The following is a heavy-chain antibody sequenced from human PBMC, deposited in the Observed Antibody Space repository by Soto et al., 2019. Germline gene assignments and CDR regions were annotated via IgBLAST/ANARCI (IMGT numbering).Heavy chain of an antibody. D-gene: IGHD1-26*01. CDR3: AREKVEAMGRRYFDL. Sequence: QVQLVESGGGLVKPGGSLSLSCAASGFTFSDYYMTWIRQAPGKGLEWVSYITSSSGYTNYADSVRGRCTISRDNAKNPLYLQVNSLRAEDTAVYYCAREKVEAMGRRYFDLWGRGTLVTVSS. CDR1: GFTFSDYY. V-gene: IGHV3-11*05. J-gene: IGHJ2*01. CDR2: ITSSSGYT.